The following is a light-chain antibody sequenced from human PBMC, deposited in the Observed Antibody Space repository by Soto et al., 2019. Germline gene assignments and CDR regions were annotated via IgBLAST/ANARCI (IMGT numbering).Light chain of an antibody. V-gene: IGKV2-30*01. J-gene: IGKJ2*01. CDR3: MQATHWPPYT. CDR1: QGLVYSDGNTY. CDR2: KVS. Sequence: EVVMTQSPRNLPVTLGQPASISCWSSQGLVYSDGNTYLNWFQQRPGHSPRRLLYKVSFLDSGVPDRFSGSGSGTAFTLTISRVEAEDVGIYYCMQATHWPPYTFGQGTKLEIK.